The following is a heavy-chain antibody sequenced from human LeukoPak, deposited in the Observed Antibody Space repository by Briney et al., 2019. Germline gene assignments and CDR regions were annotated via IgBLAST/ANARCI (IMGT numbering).Heavy chain of an antibody. CDR2: IYTSGST. V-gene: IGHV4-61*02. J-gene: IGHJ4*02. CDR1: GGSISSGSYY. D-gene: IGHD6-19*01. CDR3: ARGLSSGWYSIFDY. Sequence: SETLSLTCTVSGGSISSGSYYWSWIRQPAGKGLEWIGRIYTSGSTNYNPSLKSRVTISVDTSKNQFSLKLSSVTAADTAVYYCARGLSSGWYSIFDYWGQGTLSPSPQ.